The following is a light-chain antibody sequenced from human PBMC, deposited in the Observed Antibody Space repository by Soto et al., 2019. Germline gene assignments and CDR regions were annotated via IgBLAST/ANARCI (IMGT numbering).Light chain of an antibody. CDR3: QQYNNWPWT. J-gene: IGKJ1*01. V-gene: IGKV3-15*01. CDR2: GAS. Sequence: IVMTQSPATLSVSPGGRATLSCRASQSISDTLAWYQQKPGHAPRLLIYGASTRAPGFPARFSGSGSGTDFPLTISSLQSEDFAVYYCQQYNNWPWTFGQGTKVEIK. CDR1: QSISDT.